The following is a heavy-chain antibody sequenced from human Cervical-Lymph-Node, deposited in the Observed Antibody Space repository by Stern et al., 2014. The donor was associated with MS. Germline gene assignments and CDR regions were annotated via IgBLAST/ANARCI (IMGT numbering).Heavy chain of an antibody. CDR3: ARGGRGVGLEY. V-gene: IGHV3-30-3*01. D-gene: IGHD3-10*01. Sequence: VQLVESGGGVVPPGRSLSLSCVASGFTFSTYAMHWVRQAPGKGLDWVAFVSYDGTQRNSTDSVKARFTISRDNSKNTLYLHMNSLRDEDTAVYFCARGGRGVGLEYWGQGALVTVSS. CDR1: GFTFSTYA. J-gene: IGHJ4*02. CDR2: VSYDGTQR.